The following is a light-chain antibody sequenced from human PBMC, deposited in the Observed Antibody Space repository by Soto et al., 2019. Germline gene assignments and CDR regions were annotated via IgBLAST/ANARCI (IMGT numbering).Light chain of an antibody. CDR2: RNN. V-gene: IGLV1-47*01. Sequence: QSVLTQPPSASGTPGQRVTISCSGSSSNIGNNYVYWSQQLPGTAPKLLIYRNNQRPSGVPDRFSGSKSGTSASLAISGLRSEDEADYYCAAWDDSLSVPFGTGTKLTVL. CDR3: AAWDDSLSVP. J-gene: IGLJ1*01. CDR1: SSNIGNNY.